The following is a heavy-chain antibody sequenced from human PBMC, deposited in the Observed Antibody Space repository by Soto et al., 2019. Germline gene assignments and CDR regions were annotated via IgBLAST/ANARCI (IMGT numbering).Heavy chain of an antibody. CDR1: GYTFNNYD. J-gene: IGHJ5*02. V-gene: IGHV1-8*02. CDR3: PRDRAILVVVAANSGLFDP. Sequence: ASVKVSCKASGYTFNNYDIHWVRQAPGHGLEWMGWMNPNSGNTGYAQNFRGRVTMTQNTAIGTAYMELSSLRSDDTAVYYCPRDRAILVVVAANSGLFDPWGQGTLVTVSS. CDR2: MNPNSGNT. D-gene: IGHD2-15*01.